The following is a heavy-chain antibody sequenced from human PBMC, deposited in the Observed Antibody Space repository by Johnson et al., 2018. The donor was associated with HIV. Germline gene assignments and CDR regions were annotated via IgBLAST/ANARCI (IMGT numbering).Heavy chain of an antibody. CDR2: ISGSGGST. D-gene: IGHD2/OR15-2a*01. CDR1: GFTFSSYA. V-gene: IGHV3-23*04. J-gene: IGHJ3*02. Sequence: EKLVESGGGLVQPGGSLRLSCAASGFTFSSYAMSWVRQAPGKGLEWVSAISGSGGSTYYADSVQGRFTISRDNSKNTLYLQMNSLRAEDTALYYCARDNNLSSAFDIWGQGTMVTVSS. CDR3: ARDNNLSSAFDI.